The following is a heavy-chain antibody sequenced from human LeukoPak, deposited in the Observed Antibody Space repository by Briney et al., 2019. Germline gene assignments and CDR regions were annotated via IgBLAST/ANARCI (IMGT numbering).Heavy chain of an antibody. D-gene: IGHD3-10*01. Sequence: PGGSLRLSCAASGFTFRSSGMHWVRQAPGKGLEWVAFIQYHGRDKYYADSVKGRFTISRDNSRNTLYLQMSSLRAEDTAVYYCAREKSGRVCFDCWGQGTLVTVSS. V-gene: IGHV3-30*02. CDR2: IQYHGRDK. J-gene: IGHJ4*02. CDR1: GFTFRSSG. CDR3: AREKSGRVCFDC.